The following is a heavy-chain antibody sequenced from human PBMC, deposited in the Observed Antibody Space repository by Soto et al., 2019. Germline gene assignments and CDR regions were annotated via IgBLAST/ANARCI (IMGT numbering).Heavy chain of an antibody. CDR2: IYYSGST. CDR3: ARDLGSAAFDI. V-gene: IGHV4-61*01. Sequence: LSETLSLTCTVSGGSISSGCYYWSWIRQHPGKGLEWIGYIYYSGSTNYNPSLKSRVTISVDTSKNQFSLKLSSVTATDTAVYYCARDLGSAAFDIWGQGTMVTVSS. D-gene: IGHD1-26*01. CDR1: GGSISSGCYY. J-gene: IGHJ3*02.